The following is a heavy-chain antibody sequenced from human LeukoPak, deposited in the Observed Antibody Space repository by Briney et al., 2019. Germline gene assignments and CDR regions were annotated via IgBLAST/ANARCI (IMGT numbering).Heavy chain of an antibody. D-gene: IGHD2-15*01. CDR2: ISAYNGNT. CDR1: GYTFTSYG. V-gene: IGHV1-18*01. Sequence: ASVKVSCTASGYTFTSYGISWVRQAPGQGLEWMGWISAYNGNTNYAQKVQGRVTMTTDTSTSTAYMELRSLRSDDTAVYYCARDPPPDSFCSGGSCYSPVGFDIWGQGTMVTVSS. CDR3: ARDPPPDSFCSGGSCYSPVGFDI. J-gene: IGHJ3*02.